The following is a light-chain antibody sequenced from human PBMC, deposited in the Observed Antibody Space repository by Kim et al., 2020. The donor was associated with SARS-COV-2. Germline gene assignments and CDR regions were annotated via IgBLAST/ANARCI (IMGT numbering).Light chain of an antibody. CDR1: SSYVGGYNY. CDR3: NSYSSSSTSRV. CDR2: DVS. V-gene: IGLV2-14*04. Sequence: SITISCTGTSSYVGGYNYVSWYQQHPGKAPKLMIYDVSKRPSGVSNRFSGSKSGNTASLTISGLQAEDEADYYCNSYSSSSTSRVFGGGTQLTVL. J-gene: IGLJ3*02.